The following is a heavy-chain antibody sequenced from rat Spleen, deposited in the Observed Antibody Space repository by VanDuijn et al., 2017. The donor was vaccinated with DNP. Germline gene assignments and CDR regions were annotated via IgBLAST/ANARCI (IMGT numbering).Heavy chain of an antibody. D-gene: IGHD1-3*01. CDR1: GFSLTSYG. CDR3: ARSLATVAPTGAMDA. J-gene: IGHJ4*01. V-gene: IGHV2-16*01. Sequence: QVQLKESGPGLVQPSQTLSLTCTVSGFSLTSYGVNWIRQPPGKGLEWVGAIWSGGSTDYNSALKSRLSISRDTSKSQVLLQMNSLQTEDTALYFCARSLATVAPTGAMDAWGQGTSVTVSS. CDR2: IWSGGST.